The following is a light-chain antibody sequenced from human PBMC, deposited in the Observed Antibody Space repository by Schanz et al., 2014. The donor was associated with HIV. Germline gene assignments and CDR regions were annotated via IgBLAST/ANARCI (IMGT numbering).Light chain of an antibody. V-gene: IGKV3-20*01. J-gene: IGKJ2*01. CDR2: GAS. CDR3: QQYSTYPYT. CDR1: QTITSNF. Sequence: EIVLTQSPGTLSLFPGERAALSCRASQTITSNFLAWYQQRPGQAPRLLIYGASSRATGVPLRFSGRGSGTEFTLTISNLEPDDFAIYYCQQYSTYPYTFGQGTKLDIQ.